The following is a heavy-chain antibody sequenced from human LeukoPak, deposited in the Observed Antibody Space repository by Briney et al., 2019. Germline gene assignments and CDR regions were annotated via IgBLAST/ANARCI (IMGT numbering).Heavy chain of an antibody. D-gene: IGHD3-16*01. J-gene: IGHJ4*02. Sequence: PGGSLRLSCAVSGFTVSSNYFSWVRQAPGKGLEWVSVIYTEGTTYYADSVKGRFTISRDNSKNTVYLQMNSLRVEDTAVYYCASEGDWGQGTLATVSS. CDR1: GFTVSSNY. CDR2: IYTEGTT. V-gene: IGHV3-66*02. CDR3: ASEGD.